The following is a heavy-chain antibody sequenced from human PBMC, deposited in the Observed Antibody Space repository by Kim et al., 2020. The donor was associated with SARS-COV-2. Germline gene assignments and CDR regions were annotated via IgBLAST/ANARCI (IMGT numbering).Heavy chain of an antibody. V-gene: IGHV3-74*01. CDR2: INSDGSST. Sequence: GGSLRLSCAASGFTFSSYWMHWVRQAPGKGLVWVSRINSDGSSTSYEDSVKGRFTISRDNAKNTLYLQMNSLRAEDTAVYYCARVDVTMVRGIYYGMDVWGQGTTVTVSS. D-gene: IGHD3-10*01. J-gene: IGHJ6*02. CDR3: ARVDVTMVRGIYYGMDV. CDR1: GFTFSSYW.